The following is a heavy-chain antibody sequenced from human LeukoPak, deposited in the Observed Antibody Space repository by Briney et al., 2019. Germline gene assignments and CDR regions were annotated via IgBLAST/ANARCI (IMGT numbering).Heavy chain of an antibody. CDR2: IYYSGST. CDR1: GGSISNFY. CDR3: ARVSSAKGFYFDY. Sequence: PSETLSLTCTVSGGSISNFYWSWIRQFPGKGLEWIGYIYYSGSTKYNPSLKSRVTISVDTSKKQFSLKLSSVTAADTAVYYCARVSSAKGFYFDYWGQGTLVTVSS. D-gene: IGHD3-16*02. J-gene: IGHJ4*02. V-gene: IGHV4-59*01.